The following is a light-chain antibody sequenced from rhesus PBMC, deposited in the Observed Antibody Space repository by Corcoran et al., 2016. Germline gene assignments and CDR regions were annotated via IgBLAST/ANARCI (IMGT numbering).Light chain of an antibody. J-gene: IGKJ2*01. V-gene: IGKV1-25*01. CDR2: KAS. Sequence: DIQMTQSPSSLSASVGDRVTITCRASQGISNNLAWYQQKPGKVPKLLIYKASTLQSGIPSRFRGSGSGTDFTLTISRLQPEDFATYYCQHGYGIPYSVGQGTKVEIK. CDR3: QHGYGIPYS. CDR1: QGISNN.